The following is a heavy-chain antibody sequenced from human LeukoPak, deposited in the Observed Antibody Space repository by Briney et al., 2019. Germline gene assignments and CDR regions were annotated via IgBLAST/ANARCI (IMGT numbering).Heavy chain of an antibody. CDR1: GFTFSNYV. D-gene: IGHD6-19*01. V-gene: IGHV3-30*18. CDR2: ISFDGSQG. J-gene: IGHJ4*02. Sequence: PGGSLRLSCAASGFTFSNYVMHWVRQAPGKGLEWVAVISFDGSQGYYADSVKGRFTISRDNSNDTVYLQMNSLTAEDTALYYCAKPVYSRGWYASTFDCWGQGTLVTVSS. CDR3: AKPVYSRGWYASTFDC.